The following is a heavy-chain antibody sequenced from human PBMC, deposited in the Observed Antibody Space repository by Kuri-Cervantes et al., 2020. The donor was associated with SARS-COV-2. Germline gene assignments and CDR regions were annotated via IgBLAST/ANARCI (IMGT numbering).Heavy chain of an antibody. CDR2: TYHRSKWYN. J-gene: IGHJ1*01. CDR1: GDSVSSTSAA. CDR3: ARAPDGYCSDGSCYSGYFQH. Sequence: SQTLSLTCAISGDSVSSTSAAWNWIRQSPSRGLEWLGRTYHRSKWYNEYAVSVKSRITINPDTSKNQFSLQLNFVTPEDTAVYYCARAPDGYCSDGSCYSGYFQHWGQGTLVTVSS. V-gene: IGHV6-1*01. D-gene: IGHD2-15*01.